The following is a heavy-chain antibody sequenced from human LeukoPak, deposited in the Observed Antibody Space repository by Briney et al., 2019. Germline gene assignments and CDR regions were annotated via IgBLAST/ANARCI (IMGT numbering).Heavy chain of an antibody. CDR1: GGTFSSYA. Sequence: ASVKVSCKASGGTFSSYAISWVRQAPGQGLEWMGGFDPEDGETIYAQKFQGRVTMTEDTSTDTAYMELSSLRSEDTAVYYCATGSYWGQGTLVTVSS. J-gene: IGHJ4*02. CDR3: ATGSY. V-gene: IGHV1-24*01. CDR2: FDPEDGET.